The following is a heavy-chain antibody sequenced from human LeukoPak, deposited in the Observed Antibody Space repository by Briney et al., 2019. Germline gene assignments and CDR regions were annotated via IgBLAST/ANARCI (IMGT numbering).Heavy chain of an antibody. CDR2: IYYSGST. J-gene: IGHJ5*02. Sequence: SETLSLTCTVSGGSISSSSDYWGWIRQPPGKGLEWIGSIYYSGSTNYNPSLKSRVTISVDTSKNQFSLKLSSVTAADTAVYYCARGRYNFWSGFNWFDPWGQGTLVTVSS. CDR3: ARGRYNFWSGFNWFDP. D-gene: IGHD3-3*01. V-gene: IGHV4-39*07. CDR1: GGSISSSSDY.